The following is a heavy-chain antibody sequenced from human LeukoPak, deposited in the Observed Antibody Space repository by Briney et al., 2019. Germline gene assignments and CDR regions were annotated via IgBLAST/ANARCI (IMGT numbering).Heavy chain of an antibody. D-gene: IGHD6-19*01. CDR3: ASGSD. CDR1: GLIFSNAW. V-gene: IGHV3-15*07. CDR2: IISKTDGGTT. Sequence: GGSLRLSCEASGLIFSNAWMNWVRQAPGKGLEWVGRIISKTDGGTTDYAAPVKGRFSISRDDSKNTLYLQMNSLKTEDTAVYYCASGSDWGQGTLVTVSS. J-gene: IGHJ4*02.